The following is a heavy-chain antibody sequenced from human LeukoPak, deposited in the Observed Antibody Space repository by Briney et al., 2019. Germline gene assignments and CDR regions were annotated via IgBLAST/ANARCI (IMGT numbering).Heavy chain of an antibody. J-gene: IGHJ4*02. CDR1: GFTFSSYP. D-gene: IGHD3-22*01. CDR2: TSYDGSSK. CDR3: ARDYGVSVYYQPGRN. Sequence: GGSLRLSCAASGFTFSSYPMHWVRQAPGKGLEWVAVTSYDGSSKYYAESVKGRFTISRDDSKNTLYLQMNRLRADDTAVYYCARDYGVSVYYQPGRNWGQGTLVTVSS. V-gene: IGHV3-30*04.